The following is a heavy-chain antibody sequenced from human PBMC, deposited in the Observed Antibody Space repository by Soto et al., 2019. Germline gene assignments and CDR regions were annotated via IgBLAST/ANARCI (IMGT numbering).Heavy chain of an antibody. V-gene: IGHV4-34*01. CDR2: SNHSGGT. J-gene: IGHJ4*02. CDR1: GGSFSDSF. Sequence: PSETLSLTCAVHGGSFSDSFWSWIRQPPGKGLELIGDSNHSGGTNYNPSLKSRVTISVDTSKNQFSLKLTSVTAADTAVYYCARGSTFRYSSGWYPLWGQGTLVTVSS. CDR3: ARGSTFRYSSGWYPL. D-gene: IGHD6-19*01.